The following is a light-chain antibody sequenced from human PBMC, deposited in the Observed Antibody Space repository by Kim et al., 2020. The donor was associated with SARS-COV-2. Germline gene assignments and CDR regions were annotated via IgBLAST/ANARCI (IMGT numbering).Light chain of an antibody. V-gene: IGKV3-20*01. Sequence: LCPGDRATRAGRASQSVSSSYLAWYQQKPGQAPRLLIYGASSRATGIPDRFSGSGSGTDFTLTISRLEPEEFAVYYCQQYGSSRWTFGQGTKLEI. J-gene: IGKJ1*01. CDR1: QSVSSSY. CDR3: QQYGSSRWT. CDR2: GAS.